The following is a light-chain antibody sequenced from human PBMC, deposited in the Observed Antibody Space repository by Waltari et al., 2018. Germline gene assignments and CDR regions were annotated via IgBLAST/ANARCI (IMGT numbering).Light chain of an antibody. V-gene: IGKV3-20*01. CDR1: QRVSRSY. CDR2: GAS. Sequence: EIVLTQSPGTLPLSPGERATLSCRASQRVSRSYLAWHQQKPGQAPRLLIYGASSRATGIPDRFSGSGSGTDCTLTISRLEPEDFAVYYCQQYGSSPITFGQGTRLEIK. CDR3: QQYGSSPIT. J-gene: IGKJ5*01.